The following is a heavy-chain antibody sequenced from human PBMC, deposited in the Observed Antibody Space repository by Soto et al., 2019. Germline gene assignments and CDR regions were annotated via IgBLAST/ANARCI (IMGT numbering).Heavy chain of an antibody. J-gene: IGHJ6*02. V-gene: IGHV3-23*01. Sequence: EVQLLESGGGLVQPGGSLRLSCVASGFTFTTHAMSWVRQSPGKGLEWVSTFSGSGGNIYYAEAVKGRLTISRDDSKNTLYRQMNSLRVEDTAVYYSAKHPPWTDGTIAMDVWGQGTTVTVSS. CDR3: AKHPPWTDGTIAMDV. CDR1: GFTFTTHA. D-gene: IGHD3-10*01. CDR2: FSGSGGNI.